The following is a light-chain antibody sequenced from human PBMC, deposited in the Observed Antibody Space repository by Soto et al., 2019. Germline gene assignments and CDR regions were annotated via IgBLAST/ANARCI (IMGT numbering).Light chain of an antibody. Sequence: EIVLTQSPGTLSLSPGEIATLSCRASQSVSSSYLAWYQQKPGQAPRLLIYGASSRASGIPDRFSGSGSGTDFTLTISRVEPEDFAVYCCQQYGRSPWTLGKGTKVESK. CDR2: GAS. J-gene: IGKJ1*01. CDR1: QSVSSSY. CDR3: QQYGRSPWT. V-gene: IGKV3-20*01.